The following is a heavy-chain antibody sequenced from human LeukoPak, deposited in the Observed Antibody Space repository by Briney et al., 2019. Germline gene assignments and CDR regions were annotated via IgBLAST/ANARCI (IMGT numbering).Heavy chain of an antibody. CDR2: IDPSDSST. CDR1: GYSFTTYW. V-gene: IGHV5-10-1*01. CDR3: ARGSGWTDY. J-gene: IGHJ4*02. Sequence: GESLKISCKGSGYSFTTYWIGWVRQMPGKGLEWMGRIDPSDSSTNYSPSFQGHVTISVDKSIKTAYLQWSSLEASDTAIYYCARGSGWTDYWGQGTLVTVSS. D-gene: IGHD3-3*01.